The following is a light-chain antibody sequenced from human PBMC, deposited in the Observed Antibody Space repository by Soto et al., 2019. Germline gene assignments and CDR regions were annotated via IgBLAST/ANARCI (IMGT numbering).Light chain of an antibody. Sequence: EIVLTQSPATLSLSPGNRATLSCRASQSGSGYLAWYQQKPGQAPRLLIYDASNRATGIPARFSGSGSGTDFTLTITSLAPEDFAVYYCQQSSNWPSTFGGGTKVEI. CDR2: DAS. J-gene: IGKJ4*01. CDR1: QSGSGY. V-gene: IGKV3-11*01. CDR3: QQSSNWPST.